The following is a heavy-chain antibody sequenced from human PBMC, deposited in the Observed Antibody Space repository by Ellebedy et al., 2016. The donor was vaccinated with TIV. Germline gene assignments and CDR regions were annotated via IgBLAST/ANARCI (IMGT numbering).Heavy chain of an antibody. Sequence: GGSLRLXXAASGFTFSSYWMQWVRQAPGKGLEWVANIKQDGSAKYYVDSVKGRFTISRDNAKNSVYLQMNNLRAEDTAVYYCAKRYMDVWGKGTTVTVSS. J-gene: IGHJ6*03. CDR1: GFTFSSYW. V-gene: IGHV3-7*01. CDR3: AKRYMDV. CDR2: IKQDGSAK.